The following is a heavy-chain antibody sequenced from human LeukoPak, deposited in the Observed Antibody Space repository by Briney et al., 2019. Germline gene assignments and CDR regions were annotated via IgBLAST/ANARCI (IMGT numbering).Heavy chain of an antibody. CDR2: IYWDDDK. CDR3: ALQWLVTRAFDY. V-gene: IGHV2-5*02. J-gene: IGHJ4*02. CDR1: GFSLSTSGVG. Sequence: SGPTLVKPTQTLTLTCTFSGFSLSTSGVGVGWIRQPPGEALEWLALIYWDDDKRYSPSLKSRLTITKDTSKNQVVLTMTNMDPVDTATYYCALQWLVTRAFDYWGQGTLVTVSS. D-gene: IGHD6-19*01.